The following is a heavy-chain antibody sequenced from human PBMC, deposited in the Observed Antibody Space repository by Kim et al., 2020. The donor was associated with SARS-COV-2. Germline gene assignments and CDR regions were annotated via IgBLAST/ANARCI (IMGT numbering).Heavy chain of an antibody. J-gene: IGHJ4*02. CDR3: ARDHDYYDSSGYLDY. CDR2: ISSSSSTI. D-gene: IGHD3-22*01. Sequence: GGSLRLSCAASGFTFSSYSMNWVRQAPGKGLEWVSYISSSSSTIYYADSVKGRFTISRDNAKNSLYLQMNSLRDEDTAVYYCARDHDYYDSSGYLDYWGQGTLVTVSS. V-gene: IGHV3-48*02. CDR1: GFTFSSYS.